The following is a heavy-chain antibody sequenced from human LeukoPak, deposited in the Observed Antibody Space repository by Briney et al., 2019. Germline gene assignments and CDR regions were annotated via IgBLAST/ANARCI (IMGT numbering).Heavy chain of an antibody. CDR3: ARDHVAVGSTTSFFDY. Sequence: SETLSLSCTVSGGSMSNYHWTWIRQPPGEGLEWIGRIYTNGHTNYSPSLRSRVTMSVDTSKNQFSLKVRFVTAADTAVYFCARDHVAVGSTTSFFDYWGQGILVTVSS. CDR1: GGSMSNYH. V-gene: IGHV4-4*07. D-gene: IGHD6-19*01. CDR2: IYTNGHT. J-gene: IGHJ4*02.